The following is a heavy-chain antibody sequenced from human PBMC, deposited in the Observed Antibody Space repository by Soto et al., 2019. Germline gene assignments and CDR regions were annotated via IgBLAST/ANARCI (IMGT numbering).Heavy chain of an antibody. CDR2: ISSSSSYI. D-gene: IGHD3-3*01. CDR1: GFTFSSYS. Sequence: GGSLRLSCAASGFTFSSYSMNWVRQAPGKGLEWVSSISSSSSYIYYADSLKGRFTISRDNAKNSLYLQMNSLRAEDTAVYYCARGLEWLLAQWNHYYYMDVWGKGTTVTVSS. CDR3: ARGLEWLLAQWNHYYYMDV. V-gene: IGHV3-21*01. J-gene: IGHJ6*03.